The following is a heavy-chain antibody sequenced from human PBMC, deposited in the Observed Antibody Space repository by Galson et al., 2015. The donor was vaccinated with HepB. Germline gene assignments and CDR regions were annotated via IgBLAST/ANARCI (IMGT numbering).Heavy chain of an antibody. Sequence: SVKVSCKASGYTFTTYAIHWVRQAPGQRLEWMGWINAGNGHTEYSQKFQDRVTITKYASATTAYLELRSLTSADTAIYYCARGADNIDYWGQGTLVTVSS. J-gene: IGHJ4*02. D-gene: IGHD1-14*01. V-gene: IGHV1-3*01. CDR2: INAGNGHT. CDR3: ARGADNIDY. CDR1: GYTFTTYA.